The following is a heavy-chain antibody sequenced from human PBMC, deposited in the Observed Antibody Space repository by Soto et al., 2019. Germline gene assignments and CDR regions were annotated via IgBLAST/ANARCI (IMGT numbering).Heavy chain of an antibody. CDR2: IIPIFGTA. D-gene: IGHD5-12*01. V-gene: IGHV1-69*01. Sequence: QVQLVQSGAEVKKPGSSVKVSSTASGGTFSSYAISWVREAPGQGLEWMGGIIPIFGTANYAQKFQGRVTITADESTSTAYMEVSSLRSEDTAVYYCARGGGGRNGYEPFDYWGQGTLVTVSS. J-gene: IGHJ4*02. CDR1: GGTFSSYA. CDR3: ARGGGGRNGYEPFDY.